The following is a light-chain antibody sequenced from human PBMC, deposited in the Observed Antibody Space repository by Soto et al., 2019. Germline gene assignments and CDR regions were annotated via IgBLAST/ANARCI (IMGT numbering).Light chain of an antibody. CDR3: QQYGSSLWT. V-gene: IGKV3-20*01. CDR2: GAS. Sequence: EIVLTQSPGTLSLSPGERATLSCRASQSVSSNYLAWYQQKPGQAPRLLIYGASSRATGIPDRFSGSGSGTDFPLTLSRLEPEEFAVYYCQQYGSSLWTVGQGTKVEIK. J-gene: IGKJ1*01. CDR1: QSVSSNY.